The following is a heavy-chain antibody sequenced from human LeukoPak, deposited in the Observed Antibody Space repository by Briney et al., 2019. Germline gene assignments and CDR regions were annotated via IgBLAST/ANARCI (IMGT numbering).Heavy chain of an antibody. D-gene: IGHD6-13*01. CDR1: GGSISSYY. CDR3: ARDRRLAAAGNALGYYYYYMDV. Sequence: SETLSLTCTVSGGSISSYYWSWIRQPAGKGLEWIGRIYTSGSTNYNPSLKSRVTMSVDTSKNQFSLKLSSVTAADTAVYYCARDRRLAAAGNALGYYYYYMDVWGKGTTVTISS. CDR2: IYTSGST. J-gene: IGHJ6*03. V-gene: IGHV4-4*07.